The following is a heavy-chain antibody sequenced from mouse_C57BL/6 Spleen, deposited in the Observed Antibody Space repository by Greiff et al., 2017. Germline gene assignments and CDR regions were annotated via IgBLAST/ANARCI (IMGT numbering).Heavy chain of an antibody. V-gene: IGHV8-8*01. D-gene: IGHD1-1*01. Sequence: QVQLKESGPGILQPSQTLSLTCSFSGFSLSTFGMGVGWIRQPSGKGLEWLAHIWWDDDKYYNPALKSQLTISKDTSKNQVFLKIANVDTADTATYYCARPHYYGSRYWYFDVWGTGTTVTVSS. J-gene: IGHJ1*03. CDR3: ARPHYYGSRYWYFDV. CDR1: GFSLSTFGMG. CDR2: IWWDDDK.